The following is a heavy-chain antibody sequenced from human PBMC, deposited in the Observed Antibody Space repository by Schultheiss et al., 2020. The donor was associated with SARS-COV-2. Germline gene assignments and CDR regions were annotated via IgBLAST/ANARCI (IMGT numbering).Heavy chain of an antibody. CDR1: GFTFSNYG. Sequence: GGSLRLSCVVSGFTFSNYGMHWVRQAPGKGLEWVAVISYDGSNKYYADSVKGRFTISRDNSKNTLYLQINSLRAEDTAVYYCASGSWEFDYWGQGTLVTVSS. CDR2: ISYDGSNK. CDR3: ASGSWEFDY. J-gene: IGHJ4*02. D-gene: IGHD1-26*01. V-gene: IGHV3-30*12.